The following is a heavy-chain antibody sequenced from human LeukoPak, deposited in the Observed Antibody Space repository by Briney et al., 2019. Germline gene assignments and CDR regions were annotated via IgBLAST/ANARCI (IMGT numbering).Heavy chain of an antibody. CDR3: AREVPGDYYDSSGYLPYAFDI. CDR1: GGSISSYY. J-gene: IGHJ3*02. CDR2: IYYSGST. Sequence: SETLSLTCTVSGGSISSYYWSWIRQPPGKGLEWIGYIYYSGSTNYNPSLTSRVTISVETSKNKFSLKLSSVTAADTAVYYCAREVPGDYYDSSGYLPYAFDIWGQGTMVTVSS. D-gene: IGHD3-22*01. V-gene: IGHV4-59*01.